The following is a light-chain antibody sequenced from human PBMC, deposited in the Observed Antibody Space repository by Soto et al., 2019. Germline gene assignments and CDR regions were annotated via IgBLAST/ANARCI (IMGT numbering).Light chain of an antibody. CDR2: GAS. CDR3: QQRSKWPLT. CDR1: QSVSSTY. Sequence: EIVMTQSPATLSVSPGERATLPCRPSQSVSSTYLAWYQQKPGQAPRLLIYGASSRASGIPDRFSGSGSGTDFTLPISSLEPEDVAVYYCQQRSKWPLTFGGGTQVDI. V-gene: IGKV3D-20*02. J-gene: IGKJ4*01.